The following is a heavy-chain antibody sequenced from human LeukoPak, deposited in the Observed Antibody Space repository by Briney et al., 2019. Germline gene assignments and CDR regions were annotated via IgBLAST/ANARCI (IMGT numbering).Heavy chain of an antibody. CDR3: ATNLPGYSYGYWVA. V-gene: IGHV4-59*01. D-gene: IGHD5-18*01. CDR2: MFYTGSG. J-gene: IGHJ5*02. CDR1: GGSISNYY. Sequence: PSETLSLTCTVSGGSISNYYWNWIRQPPGKGLEWIGYMFYTGSGNYNPSLKSRVTISVDTSKSQVSLKLTPVTAADTAVYYCATNLPGYSYGYWVAWGQGTLVTVSS.